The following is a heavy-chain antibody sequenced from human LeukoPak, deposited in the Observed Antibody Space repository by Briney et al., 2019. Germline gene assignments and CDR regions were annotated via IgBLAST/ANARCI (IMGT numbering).Heavy chain of an antibody. Sequence: SETLSLTCTVSGGSISSGGYYWSWIRQPPGKGLEWIGYIYYSGSTNYNPSLKSRVTISVDRSKNQFSLKLSSVTAADTAVYYCARAARAWGYCSGGSCPNTAAGAFDIWGQGTMVTVSS. V-gene: IGHV4-61*08. D-gene: IGHD2-15*01. CDR3: ARAARAWGYCSGGSCPNTAAGAFDI. CDR1: GGSISSGGYY. J-gene: IGHJ3*02. CDR2: IYYSGST.